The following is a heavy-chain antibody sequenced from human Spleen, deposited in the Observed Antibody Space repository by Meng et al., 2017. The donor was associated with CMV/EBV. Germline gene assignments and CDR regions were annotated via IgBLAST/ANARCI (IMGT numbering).Heavy chain of an antibody. D-gene: IGHD1-26*01. CDR3: ARRSASTGIPY. CDR2: IYYSGSA. Sequence: SETLSLTCAVSGGSINSYYWSWIRQPPGKGLEWIGYIYYSGSAIYNPSLKSRVTISIGKSKKDFSLKLTSVTAADTAVYYCARRSASTGIPYWGQGTQVTVSS. V-gene: IGHV4-59*01. J-gene: IGHJ4*02. CDR1: GGSINSYY.